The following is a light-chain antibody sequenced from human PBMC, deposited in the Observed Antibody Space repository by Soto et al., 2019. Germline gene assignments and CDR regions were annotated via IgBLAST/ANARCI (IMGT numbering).Light chain of an antibody. CDR2: DAS. V-gene: IGKV3-11*01. Sequence: EIVLTQSPATLSLPPGKRATLSCRASQSVSSYLAWYQQKPGQAPRLLIYDASTRATGIPARFSGSGSGTDFTLTISSLEPEDFAVYYCQHRSNWPWTFGQGAKVNI. CDR1: QSVSSY. CDR3: QHRSNWPWT. J-gene: IGKJ1*01.